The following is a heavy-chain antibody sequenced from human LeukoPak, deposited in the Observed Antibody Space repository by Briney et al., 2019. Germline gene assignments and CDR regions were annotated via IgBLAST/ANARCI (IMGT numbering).Heavy chain of an antibody. CDR2: IIPIFGTA. CDR1: GGTFSSYA. J-gene: IGHJ6*03. CDR3: AGMYNWNYYYYMDV. V-gene: IGHV1-69*05. Sequence: SVKVSCKASGGTFSSYAISWVRQAPGQGLEWMGGIIPIFGTANYAQKFQGRVTITTDESTSTAYMELSSLRSEDTAVYYCAGMYNWNYYYYMDVWGKGTTVTVSS. D-gene: IGHD1-20*01.